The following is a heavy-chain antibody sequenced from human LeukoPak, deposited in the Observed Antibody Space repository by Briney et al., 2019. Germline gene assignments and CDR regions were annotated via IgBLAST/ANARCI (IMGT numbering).Heavy chain of an antibody. Sequence: GASVKVSCKASGYTFTSYDINWVRQATEQGLEWMGWMNPNSGNTGYAQKFQGRVTMTRNTSISTAYMELSSLRSEDTAVYYCARVGSAIAGTDFDYWGQGTLVTVSS. CDR3: ARVGSAIAGTDFDY. D-gene: IGHD6-13*01. CDR1: GYTFTSYD. J-gene: IGHJ4*02. CDR2: MNPNSGNT. V-gene: IGHV1-8*01.